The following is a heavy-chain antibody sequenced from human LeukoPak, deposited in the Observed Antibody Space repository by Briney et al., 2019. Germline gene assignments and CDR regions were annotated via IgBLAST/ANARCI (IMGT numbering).Heavy chain of an antibody. V-gene: IGHV1-8*03. Sequence: ASVKVSCKASGYTFTSYDINWVRQATGQGLEWMGWMNPNSGNTGYAQKFQGRVTITRNTSISTAYMELSSLRSEDTAAYYCARDWDYGSGGAFDIWGQGTMATVSS. CDR2: MNPNSGNT. J-gene: IGHJ3*02. CDR3: ARDWDYGSGGAFDI. CDR1: GYTFTSYD. D-gene: IGHD3-10*01.